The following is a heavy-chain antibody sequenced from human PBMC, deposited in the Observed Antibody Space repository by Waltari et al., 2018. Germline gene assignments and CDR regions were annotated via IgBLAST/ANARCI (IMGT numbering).Heavy chain of an antibody. CDR2: IYYSGST. V-gene: IGHV4-31*03. CDR1: GGSISSGGYY. J-gene: IGHJ4*02. CDR3: ARFSYCSGGSCYSRGFDY. D-gene: IGHD2-15*01. Sequence: QVQLQESGPGLVKPSQTLSLTCTVSGGSISSGGYYWSWIRQHPGKGLEWIGYIYYSGSTYYNPSLKSRVTISVDTSKNQFSLKLSSVTAADTAVYYCARFSYCSGGSCYSRGFDYWGQGTLVTVSS.